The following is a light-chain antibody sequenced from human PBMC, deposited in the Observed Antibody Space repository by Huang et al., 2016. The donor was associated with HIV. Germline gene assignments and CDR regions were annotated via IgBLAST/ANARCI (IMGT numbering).Light chain of an antibody. CDR3: MQGTHWPPYT. V-gene: IGKV2-28*01. CDR1: QSLLHSNGYNY. CDR2: LGS. J-gene: IGKJ2*01. Sequence: DIVMTQSPLSLPVTPGEPASISCKSSQSLLHSNGYNYLDWYLQKPGQSPQLLIYLGSNRASGVPDRFSGSGSGTDFTLKISRVEAEDVGIYYCMQGTHWPPYTFGQGTKLEI.